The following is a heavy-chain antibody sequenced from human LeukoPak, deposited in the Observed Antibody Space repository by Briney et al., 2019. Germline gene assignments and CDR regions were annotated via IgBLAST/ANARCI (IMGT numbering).Heavy chain of an antibody. V-gene: IGHV4-4*07. D-gene: IGHD6-13*01. J-gene: IGHJ4*02. Sequence: SETLSLTCTVSGGSITSYYWSWIRQPAGKGLEWIGRIYTSGSTNYTPSLRSRVTMSVDTSMNQFSLKLSSVTAADTAVYYCAREGSSWYRALDYWGQGTLVTVSS. CDR1: GGSITSYY. CDR3: AREGSSWYRALDY. CDR2: IYTSGST.